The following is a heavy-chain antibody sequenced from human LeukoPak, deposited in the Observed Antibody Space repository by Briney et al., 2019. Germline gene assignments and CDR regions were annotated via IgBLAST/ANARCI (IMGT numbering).Heavy chain of an antibody. J-gene: IGHJ4*02. CDR2: VYYSGST. CDR3: ARLVVVAATGNDY. V-gene: IGHV4-39*01. D-gene: IGHD2-15*01. Sequence: SETLSLTCTVSGGSISSSSYCWGWIRQPPGKGLEWIGSVYYSGSTYYNPSLKSRVTISVDTSKNQFSLKLSSVTAADTAVYYCARLVVVAATGNDYWGQGTLVTVSS. CDR1: GGSISSSSYC.